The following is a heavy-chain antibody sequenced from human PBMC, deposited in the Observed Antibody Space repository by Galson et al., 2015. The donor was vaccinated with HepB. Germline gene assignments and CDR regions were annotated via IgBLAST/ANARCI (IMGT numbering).Heavy chain of an antibody. V-gene: IGHV1-2*06. J-gene: IGHJ6*02. CDR1: GSTFTGYY. CDR3: ARRTTMGVAAAGPYYYAMDV. CDR2: INPNSGGT. D-gene: IGHD6-13*01. Sequence: SVKVSCKASGSTFTGYYIHWVRQAPGQGLEWMGRINPNSGGTNYAQKFQGRVAMTRDTSIGTAYMELSNLRSDDTAVFYCARRTTMGVAAAGPYYYAMDVWGQGTTVTVSS.